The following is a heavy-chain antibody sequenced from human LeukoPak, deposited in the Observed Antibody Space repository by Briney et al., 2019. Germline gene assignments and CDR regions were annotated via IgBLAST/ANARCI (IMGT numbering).Heavy chain of an antibody. Sequence: ASVKVSCTASGYTFTGYYMHWVRQAPGQGLEWMGWINPNSGGTNYAQKFQGWVTMTRDTSISTAYMELSRLRSDDTAVYYCARGSYSSGWECFDYWGQGTLVTVSS. CDR3: ARGSYSSGWECFDY. V-gene: IGHV1-2*04. CDR2: INPNSGGT. J-gene: IGHJ4*02. D-gene: IGHD6-19*01. CDR1: GYTFTGYY.